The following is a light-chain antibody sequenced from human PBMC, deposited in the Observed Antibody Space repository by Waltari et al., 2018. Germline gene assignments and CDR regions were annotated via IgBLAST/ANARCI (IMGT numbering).Light chain of an antibody. CDR2: HAS. CDR1: QIITNKS. V-gene: IGKV3-20*01. CDR3: QKYGSTPRP. Sequence: DIVLTQSPGTLSLSPGERASLSCRTSQIITNKSLAWYQQIPGQAPRVLIYHASTRANGIPDRFSGRGSGTDFTLTISRLEPEDFAVYYCQKYGSTPRPFGGGTKVEIK. J-gene: IGKJ4*01.